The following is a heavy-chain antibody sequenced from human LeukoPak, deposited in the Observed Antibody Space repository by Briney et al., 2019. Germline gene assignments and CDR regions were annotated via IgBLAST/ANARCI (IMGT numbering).Heavy chain of an antibody. D-gene: IGHD3-22*01. CDR1: GFTFSSYS. CDR2: ISSSSSYI. CDR3: ARDRGNYYDSSGYSDY. Sequence: GGSLRLSCAASGFTFSSYSMNWVRLAPGKGLEWVSSISSSSSYIYYADSVKGRFTISRDNAKNSLYLQMNSLRAEDTAVYYCARDRGNYYDSSGYSDYWGQGTLVTVSS. V-gene: IGHV3-21*01. J-gene: IGHJ4*02.